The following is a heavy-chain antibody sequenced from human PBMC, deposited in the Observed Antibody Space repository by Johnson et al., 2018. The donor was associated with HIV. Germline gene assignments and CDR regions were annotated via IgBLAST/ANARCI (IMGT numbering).Heavy chain of an antibody. CDR2: IRSNGDST. CDR3: ATGGSIGYFDWLSNFDI. J-gene: IGHJ3*02. V-gene: IGHV3-64*01. D-gene: IGHD3-9*01. Sequence: VQLVESGGGLVQPGGSLRLSCAASGFTFSSYAMHWVRQAPGKGLEYVSAIRSNGDSTYYATSVKGRFTISRDNSKNTLYLQMGSLRTEDMAVYYCATGGSIGYFDWLSNFDIWGQGTMVTVSS. CDR1: GFTFSSYA.